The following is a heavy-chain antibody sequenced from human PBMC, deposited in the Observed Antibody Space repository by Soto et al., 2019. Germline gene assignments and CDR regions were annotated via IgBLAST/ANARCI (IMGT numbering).Heavy chain of an antibody. J-gene: IGHJ6*02. Sequence: QVQLVESGGGVVQPGRSLRLSCAASGFTFSSYGMHWVRQAPGKGLEWVAVISYDGSNKYYADAVKGRFTISRDNSKNTLYLQMNSLREEDTAVYYWAKDLVGHYYSYFGMDVWGQGTTVTVSS. V-gene: IGHV3-30*18. CDR1: GFTFSSYG. CDR2: ISYDGSNK. D-gene: IGHD2-8*02. CDR3: AKDLVGHYYSYFGMDV.